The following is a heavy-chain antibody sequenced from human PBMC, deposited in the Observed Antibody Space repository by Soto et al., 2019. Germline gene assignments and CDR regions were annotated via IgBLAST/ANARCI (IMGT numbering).Heavy chain of an antibody. CDR2: ISYDGSNK. Sequence: QVQLVESGGGVVQPGRSLRLSCAASGFTFSSYGMHWVRQAPGKGLEWVAVISYDGSNKYYADSVKGRFTISRDNSKNPLYRQMNSLRAEDTAVYYCAKDRSSGWGYYYYYGMDVWGQGTTVTV. CDR1: GFTFSSYG. V-gene: IGHV3-30*18. CDR3: AKDRSSGWGYYYYYGMDV. J-gene: IGHJ6*02. D-gene: IGHD6-19*01.